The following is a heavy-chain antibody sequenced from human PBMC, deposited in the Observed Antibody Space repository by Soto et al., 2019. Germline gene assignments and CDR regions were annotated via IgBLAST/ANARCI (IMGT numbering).Heavy chain of an antibody. Sequence: QVQLQESGTGLVKPSETLSLTCPVSGGSISSYYWSWIRQPPGKGLEWIGYIYYSGSTNYNPSLKSRVTISVDTSKNQFSLKLSSVTAADTAVYYCARDRDRFDYWGQGTLVTVSS. CDR1: GGSISSYY. CDR3: ARDRDRFDY. J-gene: IGHJ4*02. CDR2: IYYSGST. V-gene: IGHV4-59*01.